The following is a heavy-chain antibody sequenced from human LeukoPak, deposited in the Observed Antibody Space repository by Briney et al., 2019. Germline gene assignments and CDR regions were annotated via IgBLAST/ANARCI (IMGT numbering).Heavy chain of an antibody. CDR3: AGAHYVWGSYRSTNFDH. D-gene: IGHD3-16*02. Sequence: SETLSLTCAVYGGSFSGYYWSWIRQPPGKGLEWIGEINHSGSTNYNPSLKSRVTISVDTSKNQFSLKLSSVTAADTAVHYCAGAHYVWGSYRSTNFDHWGQGTLVTVSS. J-gene: IGHJ4*02. CDR1: GGSFSGYY. V-gene: IGHV4-34*01. CDR2: INHSGST.